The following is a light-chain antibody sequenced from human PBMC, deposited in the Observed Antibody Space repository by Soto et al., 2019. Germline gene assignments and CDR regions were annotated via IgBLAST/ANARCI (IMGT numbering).Light chain of an antibody. Sequence: QSVLTQPPSVSAAPGQKVTISCSGSSSNIGNNYVSWYQQLPGTAPKLLIYDNNKRPSGIPDRFSGSKSGTSATLGITGLQTGDEADYYCGSWDSSLSVYVLRTGTKLTVL. CDR2: DNN. CDR1: SSNIGNNY. J-gene: IGLJ1*01. V-gene: IGLV1-51*01. CDR3: GSWDSSLSVYV.